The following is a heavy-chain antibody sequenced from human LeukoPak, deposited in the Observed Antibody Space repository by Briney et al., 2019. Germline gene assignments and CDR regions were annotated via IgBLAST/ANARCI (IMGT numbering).Heavy chain of an antibody. J-gene: IGHJ4*02. CDR3: ARDGEIYGVFDY. V-gene: IGHV4-61*02. CDR1: GGSISSGSYY. D-gene: IGHD4-17*01. CDR2: IYTSGST. Sequence: SETLSLTCTVSGGSISSGSYYWSWIRQPAGKGLEWIGRIYTSGSTNYNPSLKSRVTISVDTSKNQFSLKLSSVTAADTAVYYCARDGEIYGVFDYWGQGTLVTVSS.